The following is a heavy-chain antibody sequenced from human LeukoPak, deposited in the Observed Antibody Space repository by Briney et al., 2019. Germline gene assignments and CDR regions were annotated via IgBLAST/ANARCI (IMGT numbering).Heavy chain of an antibody. V-gene: IGHV3-30*18. J-gene: IGHJ4*02. D-gene: IGHD4-11*01. CDR3: AKILPDTVTADY. CDR2: ISYDGSNK. CDR1: GFTFSSYG. Sequence: PGGSLRLSCAASGFTFSSYGMYWVRQAPGKGLEWVAVISYDGSNKYYADSVKGRFTISRDNSKNTLYLQMNSLRAADTAVYYCAKILPDTVTADYWGQGTLVTVSS.